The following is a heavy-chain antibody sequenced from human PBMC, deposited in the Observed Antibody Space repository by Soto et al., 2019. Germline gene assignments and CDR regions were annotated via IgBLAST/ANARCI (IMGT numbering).Heavy chain of an antibody. V-gene: IGHV3-23*01. J-gene: IGHJ3*01. D-gene: IGHD5-12*01. CDR1: GFTFSSYA. Sequence: LRLSCAASGFTFSSYAMSWVRQAPGKGLEWVSAISGSGGSTYYADSVKGRFTISRDNSKTIVYLQMNSLRPEDTAVYYCASWLLQEHAYDLWGLGTAVTVSS. CDR3: ASWLLQEHAYDL. CDR2: ISGSGGST.